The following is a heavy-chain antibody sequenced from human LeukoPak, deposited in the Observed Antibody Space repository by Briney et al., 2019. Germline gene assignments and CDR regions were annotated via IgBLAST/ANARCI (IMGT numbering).Heavy chain of an antibody. CDR2: ISSSSSYI. CDR3: ARRFAAGRYNWFDP. D-gene: IGHD6-13*01. V-gene: IGHV3-21*01. Sequence: GGSLRLSCAASGFTFSSYSMNWVRQAPGKGLEWVSSISSSSSYIYYADSVKGRFTISRDNAKNSLYLQMNSLRAEDTAVYYCARRFAAGRYNWFDPWGQGTLVTVSS. CDR1: GFTFSSYS. J-gene: IGHJ5*02.